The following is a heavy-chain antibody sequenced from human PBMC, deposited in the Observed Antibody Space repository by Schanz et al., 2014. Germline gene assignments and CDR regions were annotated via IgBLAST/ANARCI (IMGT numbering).Heavy chain of an antibody. D-gene: IGHD3-9*01. J-gene: IGHJ6*02. Sequence: EVQLVESGGGLVQPGGSLRLSCAASGFTFSSYWMHWVRQAPGKGPEWVAGIYSHTGDVDYADSVKGRFTISRDHAKNSLFLQMNSLRAGDTAVYYCGKDLKPGGMDVWGQGTTVTVSS. CDR1: GFTFSSYW. V-gene: IGHV3-74*01. CDR2: IYSHTGDV. CDR3: GKDLKPGGMDV.